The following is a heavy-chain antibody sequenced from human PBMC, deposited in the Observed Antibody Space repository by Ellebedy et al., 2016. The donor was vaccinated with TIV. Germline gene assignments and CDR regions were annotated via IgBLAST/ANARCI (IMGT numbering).Heavy chain of an antibody. CDR2: IYHSGTT. V-gene: IGHV4-4*02. CDR3: TRELRGNFFDS. J-gene: IGHJ4*02. Sequence: SETLSLTXDVSGGSISTTNWWSWVRQPPGKGLEWIGEIYHSGTTNYNPSLKSRATISVDKSQNQFSLKVTSVTAADTAVYYCTRELRGNFFDSWGQGTLVTVSS. CDR1: GGSISTTNW. D-gene: IGHD5-24*01.